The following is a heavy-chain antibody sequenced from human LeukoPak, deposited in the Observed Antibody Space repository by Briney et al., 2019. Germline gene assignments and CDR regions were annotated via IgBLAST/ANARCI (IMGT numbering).Heavy chain of an antibody. CDR1: GFTFSDYY. Sequence: GGSLRLSCAASGFTFSDYYMSWIRQAPGKGLEWVSYISSSETTIYYADSVKGRFTISRDNAKNSLYLQMNSLRAEDTAVYYCARAPHYYDSSNYYYYGMDVWGQGTTVTVSS. J-gene: IGHJ6*02. CDR3: ARAPHYYDSSNYYYYGMDV. D-gene: IGHD3-22*01. CDR2: ISSSETTI. V-gene: IGHV3-11*01.